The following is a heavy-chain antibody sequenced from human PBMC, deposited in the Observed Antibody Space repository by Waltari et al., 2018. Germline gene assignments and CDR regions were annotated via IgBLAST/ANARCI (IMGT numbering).Heavy chain of an antibody. V-gene: IGHV4-38-2*01. CDR2: IYHSGST. J-gene: IGHJ4*02. D-gene: IGHD2-15*01. Sequence: QVQLQESGPGLVKPSETLSLTCAVSGYSISSGYYWGWIRQPPGKGLEWIGSIYHSGSTYYNPSLKSRVTISVDTSKNQFSLKLSSVTAADTAVYYCARLRLERTPLVVVAAKGAYYFDYWGQGTLVTVSS. CDR3: ARLRLERTPLVVVAAKGAYYFDY. CDR1: GYSISSGYY.